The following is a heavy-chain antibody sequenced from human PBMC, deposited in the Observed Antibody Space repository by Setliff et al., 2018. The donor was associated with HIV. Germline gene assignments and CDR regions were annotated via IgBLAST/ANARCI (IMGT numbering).Heavy chain of an antibody. CDR2: IFYSGST. CDR3: ARLAITIFDDGDL. Sequence: SETLSLTCTVSGDSINSSSYYWGWIRRPPGKGLDWIGSIFYSGSTFYNPSLKSRVAISVDTSKNQFSLKLSSLTAADTALYYCARLAITIFDDGDLWGQGTLVTVSS. V-gene: IGHV4-39*01. D-gene: IGHD3-3*01. CDR1: GDSINSSSYY. J-gene: IGHJ5*02.